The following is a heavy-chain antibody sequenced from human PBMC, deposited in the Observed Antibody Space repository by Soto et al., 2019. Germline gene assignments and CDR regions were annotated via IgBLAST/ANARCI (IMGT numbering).Heavy chain of an antibody. D-gene: IGHD6-13*01. J-gene: IGHJ6*02. V-gene: IGHV3-30-3*01. Sequence: QVQLVESGGGVVQPGRSLRLSCAASGFTFSSYAMHWVRQAPGKGLEWVAVISYDGSNKYYADSVKGRFTISRDNSKNTLYLQMNSLRAEDTAVYYCARDPGIAAAATRYGMDVWGQGTTVTVSS. CDR1: GFTFSSYA. CDR2: ISYDGSNK. CDR3: ARDPGIAAAATRYGMDV.